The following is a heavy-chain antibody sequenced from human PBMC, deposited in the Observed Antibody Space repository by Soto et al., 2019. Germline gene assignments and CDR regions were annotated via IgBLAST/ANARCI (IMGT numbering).Heavy chain of an antibody. V-gene: IGHV3-30*18. CDR2: ISNGGSNK. CDR3: AKGFGNYWAFDY. Sequence: RGVLRLSCAASGFSFSTYGMHWVRQAPGKGLEWVAFISNGGSNKYYADSVKGRFTISRDNSKNTLYLQMNSLRAEDTAVYYRAKGFGNYWAFDYWGQGTLVTVSS. D-gene: IGHD1-26*01. CDR1: GFSFSTYG. J-gene: IGHJ4*02.